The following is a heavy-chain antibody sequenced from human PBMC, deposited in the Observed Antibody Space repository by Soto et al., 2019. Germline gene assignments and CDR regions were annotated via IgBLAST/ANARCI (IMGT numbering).Heavy chain of an antibody. CDR2: ISGSSIYI. CDR3: AREGALKPFSS. Sequence: GGSLRLSCAASGFTFSSYEMNWVRQAPGKGLEWVSHISGSSIYIHYADSVRGRFTISRDNAKNSVYLQMDSLRVEDTAVDYCAREGALKPFSSWGQGALVTVSS. CDR1: GFTFSSYE. J-gene: IGHJ5*02. V-gene: IGHV3-21*01.